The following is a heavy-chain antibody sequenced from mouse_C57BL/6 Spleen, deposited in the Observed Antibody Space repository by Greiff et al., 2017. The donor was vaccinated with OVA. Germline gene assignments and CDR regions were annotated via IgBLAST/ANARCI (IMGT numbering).Heavy chain of an antibody. CDR2: INPNNGGT. CDR1: GYTFTDYN. V-gene: IGHV1-22*01. D-gene: IGHD3-2*02. J-gene: IGHJ3*01. CDR3: ARDSSGYVKVWFAY. Sequence: VQLKESGPELVKPGASVKMSCKASGYTFTDYNMHWVKQSHGKSLEWIGYINPNNGGTSYNQKFKGKATLTVNKSSSTAYMELRSLTSEDSAVYYCARDSSGYVKVWFAYWGQGTLVTVSA.